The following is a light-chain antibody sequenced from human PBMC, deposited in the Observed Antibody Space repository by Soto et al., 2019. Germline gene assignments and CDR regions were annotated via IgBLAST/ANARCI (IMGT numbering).Light chain of an antibody. V-gene: IGLV3-1*01. Sequence: SCELTQPPSVSVSPGQTASITCSGDNLGDKYACWYQQKPGQSPLLVIYQDTKRPSGIPERFSGSKSGNTATLTISGTQAMDEADYYCQAWDSSTAGVFGGGTKVTVL. CDR3: QAWDSSTAGV. J-gene: IGLJ2*01. CDR1: NLGDKY. CDR2: QDT.